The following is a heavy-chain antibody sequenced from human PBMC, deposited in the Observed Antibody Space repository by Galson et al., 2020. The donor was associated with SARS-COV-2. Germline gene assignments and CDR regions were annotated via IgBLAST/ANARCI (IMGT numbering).Heavy chain of an antibody. D-gene: IGHD2-21*02. Sequence: GGSLRLSCAASGFTVSSSYMTWVRQAPGKGLVWVSRINSDGSSTSYADSVKGRFTISRDNAKNTLYLQMNSLRAEDTAVYYCAREPITVVTPLFDYWGQGTLVTVSS. CDR2: INSDGSST. V-gene: IGHV3-74*01. CDR3: AREPITVVTPLFDY. J-gene: IGHJ4*02. CDR1: GFTVSSSY.